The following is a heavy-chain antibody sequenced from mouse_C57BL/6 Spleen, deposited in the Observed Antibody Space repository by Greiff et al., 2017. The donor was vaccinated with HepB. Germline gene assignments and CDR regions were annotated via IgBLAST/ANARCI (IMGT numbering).Heavy chain of an antibody. CDR3: ARPDDGYYDWFAY. V-gene: IGHV5-17*01. J-gene: IGHJ3*01. Sequence: EVMLVESGGGLVKPGGSLKLSCAASGFTFSDYGMHWVRQAPEKGLEWVAYISSGSSTIYYADTVKGRFTISRDNAKNTRFLQMTSLRSEDTAMYYCARPDDGYYDWFAYWGQGTLVTVSA. D-gene: IGHD2-3*01. CDR2: ISSGSSTI. CDR1: GFTFSDYG.